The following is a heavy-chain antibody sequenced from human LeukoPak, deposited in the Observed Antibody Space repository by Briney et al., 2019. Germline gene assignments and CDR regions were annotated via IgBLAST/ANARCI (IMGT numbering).Heavy chain of an antibody. D-gene: IGHD3-9*01. CDR1: GDSVSSNSAA. Sequence: SQTLSLTCAISGDSVSSNSAAWNWIRQSPSRGLEWLGRTYYRSKWYNDYAVSVKSRITINPDTSKNQFSLQLNSVTPEDTAVYYCARGPSGYDILTGYSDWYFELWGRGTLVTVSP. CDR2: TYYRSKWYN. J-gene: IGHJ2*01. V-gene: IGHV6-1*01. CDR3: ARGPSGYDILTGYSDWYFEL.